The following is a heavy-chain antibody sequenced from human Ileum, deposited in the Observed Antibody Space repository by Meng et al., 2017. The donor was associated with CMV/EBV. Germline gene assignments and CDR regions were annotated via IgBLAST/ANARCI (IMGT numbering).Heavy chain of an antibody. CDR2: IKEDGSEK. Sequence: GGSLRLSCAASGFRFDNYWMTWVRQAPEKGLEWAANIKEDGSEKNYVDSVKGRFTISRDNSNNLVHLQMIDLRAEDTSVYYYARWGGEGSTSGLDSWGQGTLVTVSS. CDR1: GFRFDNYW. J-gene: IGHJ4*02. D-gene: IGHD2/OR15-2a*01. V-gene: IGHV3-7*01. CDR3: ARWGGEGSTSGLDS.